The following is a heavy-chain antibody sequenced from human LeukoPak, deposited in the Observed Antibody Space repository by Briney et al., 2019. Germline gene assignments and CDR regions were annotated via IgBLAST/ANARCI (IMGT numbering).Heavy chain of an antibody. CDR3: ARDPNYYDSSGSIRGFDY. D-gene: IGHD3-22*01. CDR1: GFTFSSYG. V-gene: IGHV3-30*03. CDR2: ISYDGSNK. J-gene: IGHJ4*02. Sequence: PGGSLRLSCAASGFTFSSYGMHWVRQAPGKGLEWVAVISYDGSNKYYADSVKGRFTISRDNSKNTLYLQMNSLRAEDTAVYYCARDPNYYDSSGSIRGFDYWGQGTLVTVSS.